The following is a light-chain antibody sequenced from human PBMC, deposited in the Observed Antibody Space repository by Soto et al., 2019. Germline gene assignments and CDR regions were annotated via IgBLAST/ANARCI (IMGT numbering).Light chain of an antibody. V-gene: IGLV3-1*01. CDR2: QDS. Sequence: SYELTQPPSVSVSPGQTASITCSGDKLGDKYACWYQQKPDQSPVLVIYQDSKRPSGIPERFSGSNSGNTATLTISGTQAMDEDDYYCQAWDSSTAVFGGGTKLTVL. CDR1: KLGDKY. J-gene: IGLJ2*01. CDR3: QAWDSSTAV.